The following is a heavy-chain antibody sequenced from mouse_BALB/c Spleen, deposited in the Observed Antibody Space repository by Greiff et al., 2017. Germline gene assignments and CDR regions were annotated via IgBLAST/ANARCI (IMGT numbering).Heavy chain of an antibody. Sequence: VQLKESGPGLVAPSQSLSITCTVSGFSLTSYGVHWVRQPPGKGLEWLGVIWAGGSTNYNSALMSRLSISKDNSKSQVFLKMNSLQTDDTAMYYCARDGAITTATRAMDYWGQGTSVTVSS. CDR2: IWAGGST. CDR3: ARDGAITTATRAMDY. J-gene: IGHJ4*01. CDR1: GFSLTSYG. D-gene: IGHD1-2*01. V-gene: IGHV2-9*02.